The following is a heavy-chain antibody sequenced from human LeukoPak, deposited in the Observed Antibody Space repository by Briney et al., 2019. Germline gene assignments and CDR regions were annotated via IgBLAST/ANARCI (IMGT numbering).Heavy chain of an antibody. J-gene: IGHJ6*03. CDR1: GYTFTSYD. CDR2: MNPNSGNT. Sequence: ASVKVSCTASGYTFTSYDINWVRQATGQGLEWMGWMNPNSGNTGYAQKFQGRVTITRNTSISTAYMELSSLRSEDTAVYYCARITMVRGVTRSRVPYYYYYMDVWGKGTTVTVSS. V-gene: IGHV1-8*03. CDR3: ARITMVRGVTRSRVPYYYYYMDV. D-gene: IGHD3-10*01.